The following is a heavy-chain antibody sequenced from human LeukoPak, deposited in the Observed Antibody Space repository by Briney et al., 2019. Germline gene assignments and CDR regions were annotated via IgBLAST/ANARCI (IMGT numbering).Heavy chain of an antibody. CDR3: ARGPPGRVSDSSKKGLFDP. J-gene: IGHJ5*02. D-gene: IGHD3-22*01. Sequence: ASVKVSCKASVDTFTGYYMHWVRQAPGQGLEWMGIINPSGGSTNYAQKFKGRATMTRDTSTSTVYMELSSLGSEDTAVYFCARGPPGRVSDSSKKGLFDPWGQGALVTVSS. V-gene: IGHV1-46*01. CDR1: VDTFTGYY. CDR2: INPSGGST.